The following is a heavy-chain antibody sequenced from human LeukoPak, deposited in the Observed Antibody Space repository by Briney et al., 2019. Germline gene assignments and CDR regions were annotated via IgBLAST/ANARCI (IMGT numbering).Heavy chain of an antibody. V-gene: IGHV3-7*01. CDR1: GLTFSRDW. CDR2: IRQDGGET. Sequence: PGGFLRLSCEASGLTFSRDWMGWVRQAPGKGLEWVANIRQDGGETYYGDSVKGRFIISRDNAKNSLFLQMNRLRAEDTAVYYCARVDTKSYGSAYMDVWGSGTTVTVSS. J-gene: IGHJ6*03. D-gene: IGHD3-10*01. CDR3: ARVDTKSYGSAYMDV.